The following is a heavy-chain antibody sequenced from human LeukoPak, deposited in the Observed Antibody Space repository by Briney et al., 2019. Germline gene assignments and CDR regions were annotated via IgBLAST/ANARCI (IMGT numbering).Heavy chain of an antibody. CDR2: MNPNSGNT. D-gene: IGHD3-10*01. CDR1: GYTFTSYD. Sequence: ASVKVSCKASGYTFTSYDINWVRQATGQGLEWMGWMNPNSGNTGYAQKFQGRVTMTRNTSISTAYMELSSLRSEDTAVYYCAFGELSPWYYYGTDVWGQGTTVTVSS. V-gene: IGHV1-8*01. CDR3: AFGELSPWYYYGTDV. J-gene: IGHJ6*02.